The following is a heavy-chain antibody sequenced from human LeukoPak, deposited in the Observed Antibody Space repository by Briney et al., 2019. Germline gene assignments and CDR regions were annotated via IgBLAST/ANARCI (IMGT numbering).Heavy chain of an antibody. CDR1: GFAFSDYD. V-gene: IGHV3-23*01. J-gene: IGHJ4*02. Sequence: HPGGSLRLSCAASGFAFSDYDMNWVRQAPGKEPEWVSTITASGGSSYYADSVKGRFTISRDNSKNTLYLQMNSLRAGDTALYYCAKDLLVTGNTPPDYWGQGTLVTVSS. CDR3: AKDLLVTGNTPPDY. CDR2: ITASGGSS.